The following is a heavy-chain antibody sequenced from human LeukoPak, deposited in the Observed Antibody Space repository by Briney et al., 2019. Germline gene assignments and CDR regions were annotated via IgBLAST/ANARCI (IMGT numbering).Heavy chain of an antibody. CDR2: IRSKAYGGAT. J-gene: IGHJ6*02. CDR1: GFTFGDYA. V-gene: IGHV3-49*04. D-gene: IGHD3-10*01. Sequence: GRSLRLSCTASGFTFGDYAMSWVRQAPGKGLEWVGFIRSKAYGGATGYAASVKGRFTISRDDSKSIAYLQMNSLKTEDTAVYYCTRGGTMVRGVKLGMDVWGQGTTVTVSS. CDR3: TRGGTMVRGVKLGMDV.